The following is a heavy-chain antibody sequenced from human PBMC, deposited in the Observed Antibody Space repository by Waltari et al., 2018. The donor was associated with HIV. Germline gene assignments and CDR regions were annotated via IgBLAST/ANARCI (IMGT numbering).Heavy chain of an antibody. Sequence: QVHLQQWGAGLLKPSGTLSLTCAVYGGSFSGYYWGWVRQPPGKGLEWIGEINHSGSTNYNPSLKSRVSISVDTSKSHFSLRLNSVTAADTAVYYCARGYYFDSSGYYQFDHWGQGTLVTVSS. CDR2: INHSGST. D-gene: IGHD3-22*01. CDR3: ARGYYFDSSGYYQFDH. V-gene: IGHV4-34*01. CDR1: GGSFSGYY. J-gene: IGHJ4*02.